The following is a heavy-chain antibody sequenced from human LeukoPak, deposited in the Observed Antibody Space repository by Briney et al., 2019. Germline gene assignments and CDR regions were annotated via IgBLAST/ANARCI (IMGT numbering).Heavy chain of an antibody. Sequence: GGTLRLSCAASGFTFSSYGMSWVRQAPGKGLEWVSAISGSGGSTYYADSVKGRFTISRDNSKNTLFLQMNSLSAEDTAVYYCARDNYYCSGGGFDYWGQGTLVTVSS. J-gene: IGHJ4*02. D-gene: IGHD3-10*01. CDR1: GFTFSSYG. CDR2: ISGSGGST. CDR3: ARDNYYCSGGGFDY. V-gene: IGHV3-23*01.